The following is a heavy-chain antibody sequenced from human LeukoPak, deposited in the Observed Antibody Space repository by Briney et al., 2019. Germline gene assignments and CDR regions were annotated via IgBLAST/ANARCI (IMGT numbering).Heavy chain of an antibody. CDR2: IYYSGST. Sequence: SETLSLTCTVSGGSISGDYYWSWIRQPPGKGLEWIGYIYYSGSTYYNPSLKSRVTISVDTSKNQFSLKLSSVTAADTAVYYCARDRGWLHYYDSSGYHLDYWGQGTLVTVSS. CDR3: ARDRGWLHYYDSSGYHLDY. V-gene: IGHV4-30-4*01. J-gene: IGHJ4*02. CDR1: GGSISGDYY. D-gene: IGHD3-22*01.